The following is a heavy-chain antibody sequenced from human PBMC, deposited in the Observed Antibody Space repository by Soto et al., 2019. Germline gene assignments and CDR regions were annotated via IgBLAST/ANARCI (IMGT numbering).Heavy chain of an antibody. CDR1: GYTFTSYG. Sequence: QVQLVQSGAEVKKPGASVKVSRKASGYTFTSYGISWVRQAPGQGLEWMGWISAYNGNTNYAQKLQGRVTMTTDTSTSTAYMELRSLRSDDTAVYYCTRECSGGSCYSGYYYYYGMDVWGQGTTVTVSS. D-gene: IGHD2-15*01. V-gene: IGHV1-18*01. CDR3: TRECSGGSCYSGYYYYYGMDV. J-gene: IGHJ6*02. CDR2: ISAYNGNT.